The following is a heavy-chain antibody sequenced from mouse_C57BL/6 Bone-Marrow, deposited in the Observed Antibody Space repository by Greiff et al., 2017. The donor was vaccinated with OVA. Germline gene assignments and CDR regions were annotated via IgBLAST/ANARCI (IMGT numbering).Heavy chain of an antibody. CDR3: ARKGSTRVTAWFAD. D-gene: IGHD2-2*01. V-gene: IGHV2-2*01. CDR2: IWSGGST. Sequence: VQRVESGPGLVQPSQSLSITCTVSGFSLTSYGVHWVRQSPGKGLEWLGVIWSGGSTDYNAAFISRLSISKDNSKSQVFFKMNSLQADDTAIYYCARKGSTRVTAWFADWGQGTLVTVSA. CDR1: GFSLTSYG. J-gene: IGHJ3*01.